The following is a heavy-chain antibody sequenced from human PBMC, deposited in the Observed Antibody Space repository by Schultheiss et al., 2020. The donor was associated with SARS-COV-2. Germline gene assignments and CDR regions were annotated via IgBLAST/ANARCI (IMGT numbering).Heavy chain of an antibody. CDR1: GGSISSSSYY. J-gene: IGHJ5*02. CDR2: IYYSGST. D-gene: IGHD5-12*01. V-gene: IGHV4-39*01. Sequence: SETLSLTCTVSGGSISSSSYYWGWIRQPPGKGLEWIGSIYYSGSTYYNPSLKSRVTISVDTSKNQFSLKLSSVTAADTAVYYCARRRGLSGGYDLGVNWFDPWGQGTLVTVSS. CDR3: ARRRGLSGGYDLGVNWFDP.